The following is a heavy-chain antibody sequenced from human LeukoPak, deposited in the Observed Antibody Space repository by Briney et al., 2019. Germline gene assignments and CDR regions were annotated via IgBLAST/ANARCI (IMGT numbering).Heavy chain of an antibody. CDR2: IIPIFGTA. J-gene: IGHJ4*02. V-gene: IGHV1-69*05. Sequence: SVKVSCKASGGTFSSYAISWVRQAPGQGLEWMGGIIPIFGTANYAQKFRGRVTITTDESTSTAYMELSGLRSEDTAVYYCAISTDPYPPLFDYWGQGTLVTVSS. CDR1: GGTFSSYA. CDR3: AISTDPYPPLFDY. D-gene: IGHD6-13*01.